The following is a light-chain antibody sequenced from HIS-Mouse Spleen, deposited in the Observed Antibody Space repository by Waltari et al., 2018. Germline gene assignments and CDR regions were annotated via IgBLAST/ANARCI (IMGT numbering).Light chain of an antibody. CDR3: CSYAGSSTFSYV. V-gene: IGLV2-23*03. J-gene: IGLJ1*01. Sequence: QSALTQPASVSGSPGQSTPISCTGTSSDVGSYNLVSWSQQHPGKAPKLMIYEGSKRPSGVSNRFSGSKSGNTASLTISGLQAEDEADYYCCSYAGSSTFSYVFGTGTKVTVL. CDR1: SSDVGSYNL. CDR2: EGS.